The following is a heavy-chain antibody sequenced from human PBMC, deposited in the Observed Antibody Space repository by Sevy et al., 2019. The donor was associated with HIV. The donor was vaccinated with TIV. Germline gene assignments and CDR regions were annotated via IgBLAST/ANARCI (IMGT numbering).Heavy chain of an antibody. CDR1: GFTFNNFN. D-gene: IGHD1-26*01. CDR3: ARGPPDVSYDYFDS. J-gene: IGHJ4*02. V-gene: IGHV3-21*06. Sequence: GGSLRLSCAASGFTFNNFNMNWVRQAPGKGLQWVSSISGSSNYIYYAESLKGRFIISRDNVKDTVFLQMNSLSADDTAVYYCARGPPDVSYDYFDSWGQGTLVTVSS. CDR2: ISGSSNYI.